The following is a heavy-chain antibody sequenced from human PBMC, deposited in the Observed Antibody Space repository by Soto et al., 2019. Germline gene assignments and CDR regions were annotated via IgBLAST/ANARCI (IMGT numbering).Heavy chain of an antibody. D-gene: IGHD3-10*01. J-gene: IGHJ4*02. CDR3: ARGTDHDMVRGVIITGFDY. V-gene: IGHV1-69*01. Sequence: QVQLVQSGAEVKKPGSSVKVSCKASGGTFSSYAISWVRQAPGQGLEWMGGIIPIFGTANYAQKFQGRVTIPADESTSTAYMELSSLRSEDTAVYYCARGTDHDMVRGVIITGFDYWGQGTLVTVSS. CDR1: GGTFSSYA. CDR2: IIPIFGTA.